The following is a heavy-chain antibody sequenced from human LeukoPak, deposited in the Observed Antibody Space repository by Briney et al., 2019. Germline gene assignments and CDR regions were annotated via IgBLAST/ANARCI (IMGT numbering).Heavy chain of an antibody. J-gene: IGHJ6*02. V-gene: IGHV1-24*01. CDR2: FDPEDGET. D-gene: IGHD2-21*01. CDR3: YSPPYYYYYGMDV. Sequence: AASVQVSCKVSGYILTELSMHWVRQAPGKGLEWMGGFDPEDGETIYAQKFQGRVTMTEDTSTDTAYMELSSLRSEDTAVYYCYSPPYYYYYGMDVWGQGTTVTVSS. CDR1: GYILTELS.